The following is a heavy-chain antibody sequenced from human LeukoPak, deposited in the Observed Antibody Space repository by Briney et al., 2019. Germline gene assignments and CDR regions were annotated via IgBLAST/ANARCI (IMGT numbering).Heavy chain of an antibody. J-gene: IGHJ4*02. CDR3: AREDTGMASY. D-gene: IGHD5-18*01. V-gene: IGHV3-7*01. CDR1: GFTFSNYW. CDR2: IKRDGSEK. Sequence: PGGSLRLSCAASGFTFSNYWMSWVRQAPGKGLEWVANIKRDGSEKYYMDSVRGRFTISRDNAKSSLYLQMSSLRVDDTAVYYCAREDTGMASYWGQGTLVTVSS.